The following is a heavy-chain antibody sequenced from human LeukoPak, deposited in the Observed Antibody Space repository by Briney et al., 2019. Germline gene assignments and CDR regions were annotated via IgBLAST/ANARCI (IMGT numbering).Heavy chain of an antibody. J-gene: IGHJ5*01. D-gene: IGHD1-14*01. CDR3: VRDWDHFDFDS. CDR1: GFTFSNYW. CDR2: IKGDGSHT. V-gene: IGHV3-74*01. Sequence: GGSLRLSCAASGFTFSNYWMHWVRQAPGKGLVWVTRIKGDGSHTIYADSVKGRFTISRDNAKNTLYLQMKSLRDEDTAVYYCVRDWDHFDFDSWGQGTLVTVSS.